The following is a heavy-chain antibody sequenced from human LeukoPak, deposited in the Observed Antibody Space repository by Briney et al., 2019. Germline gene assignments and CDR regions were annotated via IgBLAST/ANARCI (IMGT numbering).Heavy chain of an antibody. D-gene: IGHD6-13*01. CDR1: GGSISSSSYY. V-gene: IGHV4-39*01. CDR3: ARRSSSWYSRFDP. CDR2: IYYSGST. Sequence: SETLSLTCTVSGGSISSSSYYWGWIRQPPGKGLEWIGSIYYSGSTYYNPSLKSRVTISVDTSKNQFSLKLSSVTAADTAVYYCARRSSSWYSRFDPWGQGTLVTASS. J-gene: IGHJ5*02.